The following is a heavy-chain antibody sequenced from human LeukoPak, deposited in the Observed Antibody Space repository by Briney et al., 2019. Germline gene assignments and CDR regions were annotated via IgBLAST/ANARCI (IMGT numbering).Heavy chain of an antibody. Sequence: ASVKVSCKTSGYTFTNYDINWVRQASGQGLEWMGWMSTQSGDVGFSKKFQGRVTFTRDTSMRTAYMELTSLTSDDTAVYYCARPPMGRGALEWGQGTLVTVSP. CDR3: ARPPMGRGALE. CDR1: GYTFTNYD. D-gene: IGHD3-10*01. CDR2: MSTQSGDV. J-gene: IGHJ4*02. V-gene: IGHV1-8*01.